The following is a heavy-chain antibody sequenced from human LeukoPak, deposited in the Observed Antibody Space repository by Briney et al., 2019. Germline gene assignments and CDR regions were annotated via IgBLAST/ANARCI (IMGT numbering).Heavy chain of an antibody. CDR3: ARGRRGSYYYYYGMDV. CDR2: INSDGSST. D-gene: IGHD3-16*01. Sequence: PGGSLRLSCAASGFTFSSYWMHWVRQAPGKGLVWVSRINSDGSSTSYADYVKGRFTISRDNAKNTLYLQMNSLRAEDTAVYYCARGRRGSYYYYYGMDVWGKGTTVTVSS. J-gene: IGHJ6*04. CDR1: GFTFSSYW. V-gene: IGHV3-74*01.